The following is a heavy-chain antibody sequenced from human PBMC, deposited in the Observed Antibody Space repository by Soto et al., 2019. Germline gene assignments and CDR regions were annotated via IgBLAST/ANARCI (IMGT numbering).Heavy chain of an antibody. CDR1: GLTFSNYA. CDR3: AKNQERELPRVIDF. CDR2: MSGSSSTT. D-gene: IGHD1-7*01. J-gene: IGHJ4*02. Sequence: GGSLSLSCATSGLTFSNYAMSWVRQAPGGGLEWVSSMSGSSSTTYYADSVRGRFTISRDRSKNTLYLQMSSLRAEDTALYYCAKNQERELPRVIDFWGQGTLVTVSS. V-gene: IGHV3-23*01.